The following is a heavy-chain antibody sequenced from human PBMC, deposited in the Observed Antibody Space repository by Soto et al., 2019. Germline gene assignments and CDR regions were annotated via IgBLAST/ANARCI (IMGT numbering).Heavy chain of an antibody. CDR2: ISYDGSNK. J-gene: IGHJ4*02. Sequence: QVQLVESGGGVVQPGRSLRLSCAASGFTFRNYAMHWVRQAPGKGLEWVAVISYDGSNKYYADSVKGRFTISRDNSKNTLYLQMNSLRAEDTAVYYWARAHDSSGYYMFSIGYWGQGTLVTVSS. D-gene: IGHD3-22*01. V-gene: IGHV3-30-3*01. CDR1: GFTFRNYA. CDR3: ARAHDSSGYYMFSIGY.